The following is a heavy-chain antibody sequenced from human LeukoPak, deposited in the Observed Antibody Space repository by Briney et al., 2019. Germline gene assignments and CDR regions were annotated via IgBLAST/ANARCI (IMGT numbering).Heavy chain of an antibody. CDR1: GFTFSSYE. Sequence: GGSLRLSCAASGFTFSSYEMNWVRQAPGKGLEWVSYISSSGNTIYYADSVKGRFTISRDNAKNSLYLQIKSLRVEDTAVYYCAELGITMTGGVWGKGTTVTISS. CDR3: AELGITMTGGV. D-gene: IGHD3-10*02. J-gene: IGHJ6*04. CDR2: ISSSGNTI. V-gene: IGHV3-48*03.